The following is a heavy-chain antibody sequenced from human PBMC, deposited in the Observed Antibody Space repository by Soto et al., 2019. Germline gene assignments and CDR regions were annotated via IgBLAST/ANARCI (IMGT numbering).Heavy chain of an antibody. J-gene: IGHJ4*02. D-gene: IGHD3-10*01. Sequence: QGQLVQSGAEVKKPGSSVKVSCKASGGTFSSYTISWVRQAPGQGLAWMGRIIPILGIATYAQKFQGRVTSTADKSTSTAYMELSRLRSEDTAVYYCAREEYHYGSGAFFDYWGQGTLVTVSS. CDR1: GGTFSSYT. CDR2: IIPILGIA. V-gene: IGHV1-69*08. CDR3: AREEYHYGSGAFFDY.